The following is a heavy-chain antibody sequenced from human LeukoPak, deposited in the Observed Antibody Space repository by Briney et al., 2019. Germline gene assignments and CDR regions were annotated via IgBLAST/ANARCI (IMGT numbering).Heavy chain of an antibody. CDR1: GGSISSSSYY. CDR2: IYYSGST. J-gene: IGHJ4*02. V-gene: IGHV4-39*01. CDR3: ARHLGYDFWSGYPNFDY. D-gene: IGHD3-3*01. Sequence: SETLSLTCTVSGGSISSSSYYWGWIRQPPGKGLEWIGSIYYSGSTYYNPSLKSRVTISVDTSKNQFSLKLSSVTAADTAVYYCARHLGYDFWSGYPNFDYWGQGTLVTVSS.